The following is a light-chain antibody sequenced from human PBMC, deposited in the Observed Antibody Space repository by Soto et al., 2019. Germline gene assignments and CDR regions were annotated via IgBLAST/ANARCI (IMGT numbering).Light chain of an antibody. CDR3: QAWDSSTAV. CDR1: KLGDKY. CDR2: QDT. V-gene: IGLV3-1*01. J-gene: IGLJ1*01. Sequence: SYELTQPPSASVSPGQTASIPCSGDKLGDKYACWYQQKPGQSPVLLIYQDTKRPSGIPERFSGSNSGNTATLTISGTQAMDEADYYCQAWDSSTAVFGTGTKVTVL.